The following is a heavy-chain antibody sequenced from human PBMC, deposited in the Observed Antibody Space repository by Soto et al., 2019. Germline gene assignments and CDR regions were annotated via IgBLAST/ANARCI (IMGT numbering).Heavy chain of an antibody. CDR3: ARSSPLTTVSN. J-gene: IGHJ4*02. V-gene: IGHV5-51*01. CDR1: GFGFSSFW. CDR2: IYPGDSGI. D-gene: IGHD4-17*01. Sequence: PGESLKISCKGSGFGFSSFWIAWVRQVPGKGLEWMGIIYPGDSGIRYSSSFQGQVTISADKSTCIAYLQWRSLKASDTAVYFCARSSPLTTVSNWGQGTQVTVSS.